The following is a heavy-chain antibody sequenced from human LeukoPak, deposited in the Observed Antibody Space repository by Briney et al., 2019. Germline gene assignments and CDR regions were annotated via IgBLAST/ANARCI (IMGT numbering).Heavy chain of an antibody. CDR1: GFAVSSNY. V-gene: IGHV3-53*01. J-gene: IGHJ6*03. CDR2: IDSSGNT. D-gene: IGHD6-13*01. CDR3: ARDPVVASPGPFYYHYMDV. Sequence: GGSLRLSCAASGFAVSSNYMSWVRQPPGKGLEWLSLIDSSGNTFYADSVKGRFTISRDYLKNTLFLQMNSLRAEDTALYYRARDPVVASPGPFYYHYMDVWGKGTTVTVSS.